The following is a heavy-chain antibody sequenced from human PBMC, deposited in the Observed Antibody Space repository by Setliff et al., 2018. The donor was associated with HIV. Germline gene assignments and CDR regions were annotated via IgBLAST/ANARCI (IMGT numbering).Heavy chain of an antibody. CDR3: AGRSPGGGYYMDV. J-gene: IGHJ6*03. D-gene: IGHD3-16*01. CDR1: VGSISSGGFY. V-gene: IGHV4-31*03. CDR2: IYNTGST. Sequence: SETLSLTCTVTVGSISSGGFYWTWTRQHPGKGLEWIGYIYNTGSTYHSPSLQSRVTISLDTSKNQFSLNLSSVTAAATAVYCCAGRSPGGGYYMDVWGKGTTVTASS.